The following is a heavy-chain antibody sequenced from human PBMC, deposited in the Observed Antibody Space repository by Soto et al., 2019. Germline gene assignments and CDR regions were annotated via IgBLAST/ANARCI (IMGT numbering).Heavy chain of an antibody. V-gene: IGHV4-34*01. Sequence: PSETLSLTCAVYGGSFSGYYWTWIRQPPGTGLEWIGEINHSGSTNYNPSLKSRVTISVDTSKNQFPLKLTSVTAADTAVYYCARSTVAGTRWFDPWGQGTLVTVSS. J-gene: IGHJ5*02. D-gene: IGHD6-19*01. CDR1: GGSFSGYY. CDR2: INHSGST. CDR3: ARSTVAGTRWFDP.